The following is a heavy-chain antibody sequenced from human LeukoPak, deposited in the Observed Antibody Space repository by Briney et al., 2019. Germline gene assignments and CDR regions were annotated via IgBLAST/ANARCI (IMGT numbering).Heavy chain of an antibody. V-gene: IGHV4-59*01. CDR1: GGSISNSF. D-gene: IGHD2-8*02. J-gene: IGHJ4*02. CDR2: NCYSGST. CDR3: ARDKHTTSYTGGRYYPYYFDS. Sequence: SETLSLTCTVSGGSISNSFWSWIRQPPDKGLEFIGYNCYSGSTNYNPSLKSRLTLSVDTAKNQVSLNLTSVNAADTAVYYCARDKHTTSYTGGRYYPYYFDSWGQGTLVTVSS.